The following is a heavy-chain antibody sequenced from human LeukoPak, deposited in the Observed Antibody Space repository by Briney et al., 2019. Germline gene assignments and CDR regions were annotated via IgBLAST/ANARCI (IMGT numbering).Heavy chain of an antibody. Sequence: ASVKVSCKASGYTFTSYGISWVRQAPGQGLEWMGWISAYNGNTNYAQKLQGRVTMTTDTSTSTAYMELRGLRSDDTAVYYCARNTIFGVVITSFDYWGQGTLVTVSS. V-gene: IGHV1-18*01. CDR3: ARNTIFGVVITSFDY. D-gene: IGHD3-3*01. CDR2: ISAYNGNT. J-gene: IGHJ4*02. CDR1: GYTFTSYG.